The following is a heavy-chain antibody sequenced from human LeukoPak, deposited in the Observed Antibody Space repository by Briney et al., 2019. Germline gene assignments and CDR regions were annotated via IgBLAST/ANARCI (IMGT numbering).Heavy chain of an antibody. D-gene: IGHD3-22*01. CDR1: GYTFTGYY. Sequence: GASVEVSCKASGYTFTGYYMYWVRQAPGQGLEWVGWINPNSGGTNYAQKFQGRVTMTRDTSISTAYMELSRLGSDDTAAYYCARGPHYYDPPDYWGQGTLVTVSS. V-gene: IGHV1-2*02. CDR2: INPNSGGT. CDR3: ARGPHYYDPPDY. J-gene: IGHJ4*02.